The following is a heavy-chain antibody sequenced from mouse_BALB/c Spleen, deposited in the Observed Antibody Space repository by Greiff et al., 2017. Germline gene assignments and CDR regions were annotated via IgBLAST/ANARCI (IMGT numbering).Heavy chain of an antibody. CDR2: IDPENGNT. CDR3: ASDYDFDY. D-gene: IGHD2-4*01. CDR1: GFNIKDYY. V-gene: IGHV14-1*02. Sequence: EVQLHQSGAELVRPGALVKLSCKASGFNIKDYYMHWVKQRPEQGLEWIGWIDPENGNTIYDPKFQGKASITADTSSNTAYLQLSSLTSEDTAFYYCASDYDFDYWGQGTTLTVSS. J-gene: IGHJ2*01.